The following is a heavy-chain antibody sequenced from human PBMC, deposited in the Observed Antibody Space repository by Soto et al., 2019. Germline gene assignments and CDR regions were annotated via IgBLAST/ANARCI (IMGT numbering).Heavy chain of an antibody. V-gene: IGHV3-23*01. CDR2: IWSCGGST. Sequence: GGSLRLSCAASGFTFSSYAMSWVRQAPGKGLEWVSAIWSCGGSTYYAVSVKGRFTISRDISKNTFFLKMNSLRAEDTAVYYGAKDRRLRGGFDSGGQGTLVTVS. D-gene: IGHD3-10*01. J-gene: IGHJ4*02. CDR3: AKDRRLRGGFDS. CDR1: GFTFSSYA.